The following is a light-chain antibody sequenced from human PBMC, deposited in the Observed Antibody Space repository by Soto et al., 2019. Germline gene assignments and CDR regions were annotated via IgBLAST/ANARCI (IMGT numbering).Light chain of an antibody. V-gene: IGLV2-14*03. CDR2: DVS. CDR3: SSYTSGNTWV. CDR1: SSDVGGYNY. J-gene: IGLJ3*02. Sequence: QSALTQPASVSGSPGQSITISCTGTSSDVGGYNYVSWYQQHPGRAPKLIISDVSNRPSGISNRFSGSKSGNTASLAISGLQDEDEADYYCSSYTSGNTWVFGGGTKLTVL.